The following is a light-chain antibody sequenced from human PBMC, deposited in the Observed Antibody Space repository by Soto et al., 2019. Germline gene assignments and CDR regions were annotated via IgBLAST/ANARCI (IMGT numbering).Light chain of an antibody. Sequence: ETVITQSPITLSVTPGDIATLSCRASQRVSSHLAWYQQKPGQAPRLLIYAASTRATGIPVRFSGSGSETEFTLTIRSLQSEDSALYYCHQYNNWPWTFGQGTKVDI. CDR2: AAS. J-gene: IGKJ1*01. CDR1: QRVSSH. CDR3: HQYNNWPWT. V-gene: IGKV3-15*01.